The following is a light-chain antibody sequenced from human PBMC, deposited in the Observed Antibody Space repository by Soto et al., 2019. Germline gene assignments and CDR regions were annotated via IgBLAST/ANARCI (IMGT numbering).Light chain of an antibody. CDR1: SSDAGGYNY. J-gene: IGLJ2*01. V-gene: IGLV2-8*01. CDR3: SSYAGSNNLV. Sequence: QSVLTQPPSASGSPGQSVTISCTGTSSDAGGYNYVSWYQQHPGKAPKLMIHEVTKRPSGVPDRFSGSKSGNTASLTVSGLQAEDEADYYCSSYAGSNNLVFGGGTQLTVL. CDR2: EVT.